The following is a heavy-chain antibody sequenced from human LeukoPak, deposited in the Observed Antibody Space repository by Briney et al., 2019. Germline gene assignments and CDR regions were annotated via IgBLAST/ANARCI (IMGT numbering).Heavy chain of an antibody. CDR3: ARVVARENWFDP. CDR2: MHYSGST. J-gene: IGHJ5*02. V-gene: IGHV4-61*01. CDR1: GGSVSSTTNY. D-gene: IGHD2-15*01. Sequence: SETLSLTCTVSGGSVSSTTNYWSWIRQPPGKGLEWIGYMHYSGSTSYNPSLESRVTIPVDTSKTQFSLKLSSVTAADTAVYYCARVVARENWFDPWGQGTLVTVSS.